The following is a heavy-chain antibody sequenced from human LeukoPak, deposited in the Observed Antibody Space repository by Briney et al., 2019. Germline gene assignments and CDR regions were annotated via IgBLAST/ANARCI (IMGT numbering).Heavy chain of an antibody. Sequence: GASVKVSCKASGYIFATYGISWVRQAPGQGLEWMGWISAYNGDTNYAQKFQDRVTMTTDTSTSTAYMELRGLRSDDTAVYYCARGPHSSNFYFFDYWGQGTLVTVSS. V-gene: IGHV1-18*01. D-gene: IGHD6-13*01. CDR3: ARGPHSSNFYFFDY. CDR1: GYIFATYG. J-gene: IGHJ4*02. CDR2: ISAYNGDT.